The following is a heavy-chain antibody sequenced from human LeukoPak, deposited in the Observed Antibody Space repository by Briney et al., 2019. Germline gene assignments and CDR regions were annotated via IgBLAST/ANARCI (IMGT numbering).Heavy chain of an antibody. CDR2: IIPILGIA. Sequence: SVKVSCKASGGTFSSYTISWVRQAPGQGLEWMGRIIPILGIANYAQKFQGRVTITADKSTSTACMELSSLRSEDTAVYYCAYNWNDDYFDYWGQGTLVTVSS. D-gene: IGHD1-20*01. CDR3: AYNWNDDYFDY. J-gene: IGHJ4*02. CDR1: GGTFSSYT. V-gene: IGHV1-69*02.